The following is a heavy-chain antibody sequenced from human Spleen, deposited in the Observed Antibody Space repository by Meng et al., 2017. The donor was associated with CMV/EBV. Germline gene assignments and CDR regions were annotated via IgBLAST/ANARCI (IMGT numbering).Heavy chain of an antibody. CDR2: ISYSGST. Sequence: SMTSGSHHWGWIRQSPGKGLDWIGSISYSGSTYYNPSLKSRVTISVDTSKNQFSLKLSSVTAADTAVYYCARAGIAAAATDWYVDLWGRGTLVTVSS. CDR3: ARAGIAAAATDWYVDL. V-gene: IGHV4-39*07. CDR1: SMTSGSHH. J-gene: IGHJ2*01. D-gene: IGHD6-13*01.